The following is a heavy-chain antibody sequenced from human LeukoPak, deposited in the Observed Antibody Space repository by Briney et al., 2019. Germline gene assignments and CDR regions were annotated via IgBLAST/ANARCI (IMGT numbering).Heavy chain of an antibody. D-gene: IGHD2-2*01. CDR1: GFTFSSYG. CDR2: IRYDGSNK. Sequence: PGGSLRLSCAASGFTFSSYGMHWVRQAPGKGLEWVAFIRYDGSNKYYADSVEGRFTISRDNSKNTLYLQMSSLRAEDTAVYYCAKDLRPYCSSISCPFDYWGQGTLVTVSS. V-gene: IGHV3-30*02. CDR3: AKDLRPYCSSISCPFDY. J-gene: IGHJ4*02.